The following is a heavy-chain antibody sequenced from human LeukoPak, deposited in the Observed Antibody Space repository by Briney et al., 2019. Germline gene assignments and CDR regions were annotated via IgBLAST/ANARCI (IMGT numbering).Heavy chain of an antibody. CDR3: AKDRQWLNYYYYGMDV. J-gene: IGHJ6*02. Sequence: GGSLRLSCAASGFTFSSYAMSWVRQAPGKGLEWVSAISGSGGSTYYADSVKGRFTISRDNSKNTLYLQMNSLRAEDTAVYYCAKDRQWLNYYYYGMDVWGQGTTVTVS. CDR1: GFTFSSYA. D-gene: IGHD6-19*01. V-gene: IGHV3-23*01. CDR2: ISGSGGST.